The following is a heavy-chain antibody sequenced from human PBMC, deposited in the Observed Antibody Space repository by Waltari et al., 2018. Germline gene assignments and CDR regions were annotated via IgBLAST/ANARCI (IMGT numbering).Heavy chain of an antibody. CDR1: GGTISRYA. CDR2: IMPMFGTA. D-gene: IGHD6-13*01. Sequence: QVQLVQSGAEVKKPGSSVKVPCKASGGTISRYAISWVRQAPGQGLEWMGGIMPMFGTANYAQKFQGRVTITADESTNTAYMELSSLRSEDTAVFYCAGGIAEAEGDLLEYWGQGTLVTVSS. CDR3: AGGIAEAEGDLLEY. J-gene: IGHJ4*02. V-gene: IGHV1-69*01.